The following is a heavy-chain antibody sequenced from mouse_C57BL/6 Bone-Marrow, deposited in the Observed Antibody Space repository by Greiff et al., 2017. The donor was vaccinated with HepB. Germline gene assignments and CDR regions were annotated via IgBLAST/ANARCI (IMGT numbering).Heavy chain of an antibody. J-gene: IGHJ4*01. CDR2: IWGGGRT. CDR3: ARTGGYYAMDY. V-gene: IGHV2-9*01. CDR1: GFSLTSYG. Sequence: QVQLKESGPGLVAPSQSLSITCTVSGFSLTSYGVDWVRQPPGKGLEWLGVIWGGGRTNNNSAPMSRLSISKDNSKSQVFLRMNSLQTDDTAMYYCARTGGYYAMDYWGQGTSVTVSS. D-gene: IGHD1-1*02.